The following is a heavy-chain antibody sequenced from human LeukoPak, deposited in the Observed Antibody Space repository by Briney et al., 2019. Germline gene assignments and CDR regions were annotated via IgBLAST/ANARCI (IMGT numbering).Heavy chain of an antibody. J-gene: IGHJ5*02. CDR3: ARNWFDP. Sequence: GGSLGLPCAASGFTVSSDYMSWVRQAPGKGLEWVSVIYSGGSTYYADSVKGRFTISRDKSKNTVYLQMNSLRFEDTAMYYCARNWFDPWGQGTLVTVSS. CDR1: GFTVSSDY. V-gene: IGHV3-53*05. CDR2: IYSGGST.